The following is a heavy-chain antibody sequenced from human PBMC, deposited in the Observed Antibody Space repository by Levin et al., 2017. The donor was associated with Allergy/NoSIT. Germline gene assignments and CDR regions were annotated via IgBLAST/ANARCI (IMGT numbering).Heavy chain of an antibody. Sequence: SETLSLTCTVSGGSISSSNYYWGWIRQPPGKGLEWIGSIYYSGTTYYNPSLKSRVTISVDTSKNQFSLKLSSVTAADTAVYYCARHPRYCSGGSCYPYYFDYWGQGTLVTVSS. V-gene: IGHV4-39*01. CDR1: GGSISSSNYY. J-gene: IGHJ4*02. CDR3: ARHPRYCSGGSCYPYYFDY. CDR2: IYYSGTT. D-gene: IGHD2-15*01.